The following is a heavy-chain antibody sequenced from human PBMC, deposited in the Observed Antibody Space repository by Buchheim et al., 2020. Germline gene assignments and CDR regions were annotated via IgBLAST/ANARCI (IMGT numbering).Heavy chain of an antibody. D-gene: IGHD2-15*01. CDR3: AGAPDCGGGSCYGYHYYGLDV. V-gene: IGHV3-74*01. CDR2: INPEGSTT. CDR1: EFTSRRYW. Sequence: EVQLVESGGGLVQTGGSLRLSCAASEFTSRRYWVHWVRQAPGKGLVWVSRINPEGSTTTYADSVKGRFPISRDDGKNAVYLQMNSLRAEDTALYYCAGAPDCGGGSCYGYHYYGLDVWGQG. J-gene: IGHJ6*02.